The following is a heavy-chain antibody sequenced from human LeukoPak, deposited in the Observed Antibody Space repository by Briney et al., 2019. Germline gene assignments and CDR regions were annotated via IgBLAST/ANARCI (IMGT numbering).Heavy chain of an antibody. Sequence: GRSLRLSCAASGFTFSSYGMHWVRQAPGRGLEWVAVISYDGSNKYYADSVKGRFTISRDNSKNTLYLQMNSLRAEDTAVYYCAKDPGYYYDSSGYMYYFDYWGQGTLVTVSS. CDR2: ISYDGSNK. D-gene: IGHD3-22*01. J-gene: IGHJ4*02. V-gene: IGHV3-30*18. CDR1: GFTFSSYG. CDR3: AKDPGYYYDSSGYMYYFDY.